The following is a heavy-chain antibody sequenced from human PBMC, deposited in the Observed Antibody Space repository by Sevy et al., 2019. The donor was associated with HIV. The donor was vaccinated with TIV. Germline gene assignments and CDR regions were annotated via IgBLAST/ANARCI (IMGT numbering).Heavy chain of an antibody. CDR1: GDSFSSYY. Sequence: SEILSFTCNVSGDSFSSYYWNWIRQPAGKGLEWIGRIYASGSTNYNPSLKSRVTMSVDRSKNQFSLKLSSVAAADTAVYYCARGATALDYWGQGTLVTVSS. D-gene: IGHD2-2*03. J-gene: IGHJ4*02. V-gene: IGHV4-4*07. CDR3: ARGATALDY. CDR2: IYASGST.